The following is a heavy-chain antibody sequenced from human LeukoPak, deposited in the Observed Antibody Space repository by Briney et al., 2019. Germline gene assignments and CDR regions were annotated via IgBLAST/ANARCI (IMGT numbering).Heavy chain of an antibody. V-gene: IGHV4-38-2*02. J-gene: IGHJ4*02. CDR1: GFSISNGYH. CDR3: AKDGTYYYDSSGYWGYFDY. CDR2: MYHSGST. Sequence: SETLSLTCSVSGFSISNGYHWGWIRQPPGKGLEWIGSMYHSGSTYYNPSLKSRVTISIDTSKNQFSLKLTSVTAADTAVYYCAKDGTYYYDSSGYWGYFDYWGQGTLVTVSS. D-gene: IGHD3-22*01.